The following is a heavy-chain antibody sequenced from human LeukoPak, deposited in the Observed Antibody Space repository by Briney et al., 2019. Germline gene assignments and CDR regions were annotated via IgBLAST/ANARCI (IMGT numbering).Heavy chain of an antibody. D-gene: IGHD5-12*01. Sequence: GESLKISCKGSGYSFTSYWIGWLRQMPGKGLEWMGIIYPGDSDTRYSPSFQGQVTISADKSISTAYLQWSSLKASDTAMYYCARHPGGYSGYVSGAVAHFDYWGQGTLVTVSS. J-gene: IGHJ4*02. CDR1: GYSFTSYW. CDR3: ARHPGGYSGYVSGAVAHFDY. V-gene: IGHV5-51*01. CDR2: IYPGDSDT.